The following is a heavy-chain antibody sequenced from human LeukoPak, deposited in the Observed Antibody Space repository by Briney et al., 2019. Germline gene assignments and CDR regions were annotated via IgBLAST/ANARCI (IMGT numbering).Heavy chain of an antibody. V-gene: IGHV1-18*04. J-gene: IGHJ4*02. CDR1: GYTFTNYG. D-gene: IGHD1-26*01. Sequence: ASVKVSCKASGYTFTNYGISWVRQAPGQGLEWMGWISAYNGNTNYAQKLQDRVTMTTDTSTSTAYMELRSLRSDDTAAYYCARGGYSGSYNDYWGQGTLVTVSS. CDR2: ISAYNGNT. CDR3: ARGGYSGSYNDY.